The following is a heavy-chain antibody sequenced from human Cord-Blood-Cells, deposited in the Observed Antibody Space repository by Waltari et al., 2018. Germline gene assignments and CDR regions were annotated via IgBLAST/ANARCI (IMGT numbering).Heavy chain of an antibody. CDR1: GGSISSGCYS. CDR2: IYHSGST. J-gene: IGHJ6*02. D-gene: IGHD3-3*01. Sequence: QLQLQESGSGLVKPSQTLSLTCAVSGGSISSGCYSWSWIRQPPGKGLEWIGYIYHSGSTYYNPSLKSRVTISVDRSKNQFSLKLSSVTAADTAVYYCARDRKDFWSGYYYYYGMDVWGQGTTVTVSS. V-gene: IGHV4-30-2*01. CDR3: ARDRKDFWSGYYYYYGMDV.